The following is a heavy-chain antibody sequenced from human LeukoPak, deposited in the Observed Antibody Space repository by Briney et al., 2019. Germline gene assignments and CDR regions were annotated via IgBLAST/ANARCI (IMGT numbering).Heavy chain of an antibody. CDR2: IYYSGST. D-gene: IGHD3-10*01. J-gene: IGHJ4*02. CDR3: ARMVRD. V-gene: IGHV4-59*01. Sequence: KPSETLSLTCTVSGCSISSYYWSWIRQPPGKGLEWIGYIYYSGSTNYNPSLKSRVTISVDTSKNQFSLKLSSVTAADTAVYYCARMVRDWGQGTLVTVSS. CDR1: GCSISSYY.